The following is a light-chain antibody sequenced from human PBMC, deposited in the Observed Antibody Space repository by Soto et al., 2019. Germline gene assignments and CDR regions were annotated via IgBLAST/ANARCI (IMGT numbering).Light chain of an antibody. CDR2: GNS. Sequence: QSVLTQPPSVSGAPGQRVTISCTGSSSNIGAGYDVHWYQQLPGTAPKLLSSGNSNRPSGVPDRFSGSKSGTSASLAITGLQAEDAADYYCQSYDSSLSGYVFGTGTKLTVL. V-gene: IGLV1-40*01. CDR1: SSNIGAGYD. CDR3: QSYDSSLSGYV. J-gene: IGLJ1*01.